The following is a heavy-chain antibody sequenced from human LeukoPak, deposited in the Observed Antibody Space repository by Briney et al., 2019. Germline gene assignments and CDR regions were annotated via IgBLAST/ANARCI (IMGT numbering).Heavy chain of an antibody. J-gene: IGHJ4*02. D-gene: IGHD1-1*01. V-gene: IGHV4-34*01. CDR1: GGSFSGYY. CDR2: IYHSGST. Sequence: SETLSLTCAVYGGSFSGYYWSWIRQPPGKGLEWIGEIYHSGSTNYNPSLKSRVTMSVDKSKNQFSLNLNSVTAADTAVYYCARASHWNQLHYFDYWGQGTLVTVSS. CDR3: ARASHWNQLHYFDY.